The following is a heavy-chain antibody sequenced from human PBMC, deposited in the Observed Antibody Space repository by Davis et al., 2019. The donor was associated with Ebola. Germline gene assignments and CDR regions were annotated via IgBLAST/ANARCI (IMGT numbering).Heavy chain of an antibody. D-gene: IGHD2-2*01. CDR1: GYSFTSYW. CDR2: IDPSDSYT. J-gene: IGHJ6*02. Sequence: GESLKISCKGSGYSFTSYWISWVRQMPGKGLEWMGRIDPSDSYTNYSPSFQGQVTISADKSISTAYLQWSSLKASDTAMYYCARHVGHCSSTSCKHPYYYYGMDVWGQGTTVTVSS. V-gene: IGHV5-10-1*04. CDR3: ARHVGHCSSTSCKHPYYYYGMDV.